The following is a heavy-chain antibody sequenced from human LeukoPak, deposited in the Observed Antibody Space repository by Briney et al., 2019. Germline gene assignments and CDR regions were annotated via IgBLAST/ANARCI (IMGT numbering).Heavy chain of an antibody. Sequence: GGSLRLSCAASGFTFSSYSMSWVRQAPGEGLEWVSGTSDRGDYAYYADSVKGRFTISRDNAKNSLYLQMNSLRAEDTAVYYCAREVGGSGTLSDYWGQGTLVTVSS. V-gene: IGHV3-23*01. CDR3: AREVGGSGTLSDY. J-gene: IGHJ4*02. D-gene: IGHD3-10*01. CDR2: TSDRGDYA. CDR1: GFTFSSYS.